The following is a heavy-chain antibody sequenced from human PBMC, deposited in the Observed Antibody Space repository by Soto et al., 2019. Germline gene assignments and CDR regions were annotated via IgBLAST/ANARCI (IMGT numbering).Heavy chain of an antibody. Sequence: HVQLVQSGAEVRKPGASVKVSCKASGYTFSTHVISWVRQAPGQELEWMGWISAYNGDTNYAQKLQGRLTVTTDTSTSTAYMELKNLRSDDTAVYYCARAEDDILTAYPYYFDYWGQGTLVTVSS. D-gene: IGHD3-9*01. J-gene: IGHJ4*02. CDR3: ARAEDDILTAYPYYFDY. CDR1: GYTFSTHV. CDR2: ISAYNGDT. V-gene: IGHV1-18*01.